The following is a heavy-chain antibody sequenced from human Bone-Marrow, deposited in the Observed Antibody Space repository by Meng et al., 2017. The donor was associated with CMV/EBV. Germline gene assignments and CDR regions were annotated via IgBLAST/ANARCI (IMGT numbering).Heavy chain of an antibody. CDR2: IKQDGSEK. J-gene: IGHJ6*02. D-gene: IGHD4-17*01. V-gene: IGHV3-7*01. CDR1: GFTFSSYW. CDR3: AKDADYGELMLYYYYYAMDV. Sequence: GESLKISCAASGFTFSSYWMSWVRQAPGKGLEWVANIKQDGSEKYYADSVKGRFTISRDNSKNTLYLQMNSLRAEDTAVYYCAKDADYGELMLYYYYYAMDVWGQGTTVTVSS.